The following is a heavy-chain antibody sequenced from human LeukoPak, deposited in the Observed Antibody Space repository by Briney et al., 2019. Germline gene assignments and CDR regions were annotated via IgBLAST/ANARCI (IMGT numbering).Heavy chain of an antibody. V-gene: IGHV3-21*01. J-gene: IGHJ4*02. CDR1: GFTFSTYS. CDR2: ISSSGSYI. D-gene: IGHD6-19*01. Sequence: PGGSLRLSCAASGFTFSTYSMNWVRQAPGKGLEWVSSISSSGSYIYYADSVKGRFTISRDNAKNSLYLQMNSLRAEDTAVYYCARDLSSAWYYQFDYWGQGTLVTVSS. CDR3: ARDLSSAWYYQFDY.